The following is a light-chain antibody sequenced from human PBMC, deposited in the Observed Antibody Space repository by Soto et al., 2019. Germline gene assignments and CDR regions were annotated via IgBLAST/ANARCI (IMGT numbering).Light chain of an antibody. V-gene: IGLV2-14*01. CDR2: EVN. CDR1: SSDVGGYNY. Sequence: QSALTQPAAVSGSPGQSITISCTGTSSDVGGYNYVSWYQQHPGKAPKLMIYEVNNRPSGVSNRFSGSKSGNTASLTISGLQAKDEADYYCNSFTSNNTWVFGGGTKVTVL. CDR3: NSFTSNNTWV. J-gene: IGLJ3*02.